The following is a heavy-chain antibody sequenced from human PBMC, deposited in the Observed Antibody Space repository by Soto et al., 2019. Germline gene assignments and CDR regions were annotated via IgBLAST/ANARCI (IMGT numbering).Heavy chain of an antibody. D-gene: IGHD2-2*01. Sequence: GASVKVSCKASGGTFSSYAISWVRQAPGQGXEWMGGIIPIFGTANYAQKFQGRVTITADESTSTAYMELSSLRSEDTAVYYCARGGDCSSTSCQSSRYYYYGMDVWGQGTTVTVSS. J-gene: IGHJ6*02. CDR2: IIPIFGTA. CDR1: GGTFSSYA. CDR3: ARGGDCSSTSCQSSRYYYYGMDV. V-gene: IGHV1-69*13.